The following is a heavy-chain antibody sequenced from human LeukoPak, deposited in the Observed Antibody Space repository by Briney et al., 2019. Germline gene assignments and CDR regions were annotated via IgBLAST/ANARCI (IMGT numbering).Heavy chain of an antibody. CDR2: IYSGGST. V-gene: IGHV3-53*01. J-gene: IGHJ4*02. CDR1: GFIFSSYA. Sequence: GGSLRLSCAASGFIFSSYATSWVRQAPGKGLEWVSVIYSGGSTYYADSVKGRFTISRDNSKNTLYLQMNSLRAEDTAVYYCARVISYYAILTGRSYYFDYWGQGTLVTVSS. CDR3: ARVISYYAILTGRSYYFDY. D-gene: IGHD3-9*01.